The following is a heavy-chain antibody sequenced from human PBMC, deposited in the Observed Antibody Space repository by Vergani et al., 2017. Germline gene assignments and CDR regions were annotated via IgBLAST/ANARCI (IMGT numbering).Heavy chain of an antibody. J-gene: IGHJ6*02. D-gene: IGHD3-9*01. CDR2: IKQDGSEK. Sequence: EVQLVEPGGGLVQPGGSLRLSCAAPGFTFSSYWMSWVRQAPGKGLEWVANIKQDGSEKYYVDSVKGRFTISRDNAKNSLYLQMNSLRAEDTAVYYCARGGTFDWLPYGMDVWGQGTTVTVSS. V-gene: IGHV3-7*01. CDR3: ARGGTFDWLPYGMDV. CDR1: GFTFSSYW.